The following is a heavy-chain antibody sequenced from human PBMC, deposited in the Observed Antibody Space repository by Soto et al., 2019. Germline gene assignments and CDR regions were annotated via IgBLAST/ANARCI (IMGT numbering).Heavy chain of an antibody. CDR1: GGTFSSYA. Sequence: QAQLVQSGAEVKKPGSSVKVSCKASGGTFSSYAISWVRQAPGQGLECKGGIIPIFGTANYAQKFQGRVTITADESTSTAYMELSSLSSEDTAVYYCARTSIAVAGPPDYWGQGTLVTVSS. V-gene: IGHV1-69*01. J-gene: IGHJ4*02. CDR2: IIPIFGTA. CDR3: ARTSIAVAGPPDY. D-gene: IGHD6-19*01.